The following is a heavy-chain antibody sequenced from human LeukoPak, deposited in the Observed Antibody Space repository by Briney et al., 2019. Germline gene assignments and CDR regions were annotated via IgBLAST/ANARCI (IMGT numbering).Heavy chain of an antibody. CDR2: IYYRGST. Sequence: PSQTLSLTCTVSGGAISSGDYDWSSIRQPPGKGVEWIGYIYYRGSTYYNPSLKSRVTISVDTSKSQFSLTLGSVTAADTAVYSRASYDSSGYPDAFDIWGQGTMVTVSS. J-gene: IGHJ3*02. CDR3: ASYDSSGYPDAFDI. D-gene: IGHD3-22*01. V-gene: IGHV4-30-4*08. CDR1: GGAISSGDYD.